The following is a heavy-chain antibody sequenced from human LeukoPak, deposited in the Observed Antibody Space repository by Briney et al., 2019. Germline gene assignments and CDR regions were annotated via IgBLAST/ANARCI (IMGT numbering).Heavy chain of an antibody. Sequence: GGSLRLSCAASGFTFSSYEMNWVRPAPGKGLEWVSYISSSGSPIYYADSVEGRFTISRDSAKNSLYLQMNSLRAEDTAVYYCVLRGAVAAADFWGQGTLVTVSS. CDR3: VLRGAVAAADF. V-gene: IGHV3-48*03. J-gene: IGHJ4*02. D-gene: IGHD6-19*01. CDR1: GFTFSSYE. CDR2: ISSSGSPI.